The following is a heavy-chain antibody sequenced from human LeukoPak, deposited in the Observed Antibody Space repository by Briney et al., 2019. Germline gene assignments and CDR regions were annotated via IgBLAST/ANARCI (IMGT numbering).Heavy chain of an antibody. D-gene: IGHD6-19*01. CDR2: ISGSGGTT. V-gene: IGHV3-23*01. CDR1: GFIFSRYG. J-gene: IGHJ4*02. CDR3: AKDHLPGIVVADRDY. Sequence: GGSLRLSCAAPGFIFSRYGMSWVRQAPGKGLEWVSAISGSGGTTYYADSVKGRFTISRDNSKNTLYLQINSLRAEDTAVYYCAKDHLPGIVVADRDYWGQGTLVTVSS.